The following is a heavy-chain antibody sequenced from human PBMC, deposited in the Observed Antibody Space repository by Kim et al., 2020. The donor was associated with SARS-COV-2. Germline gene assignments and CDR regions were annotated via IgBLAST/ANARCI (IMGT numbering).Heavy chain of an antibody. V-gene: IGHV3-23*01. CDR2: VTSDENT. Sequence: GGSLRLSCAASGFTFSNYDMSWVRQAPGKGLEWVSAVTSDENTHYADSVKGRFTISRDNSKNTLYLQMNSLRADDTAVYYCARESPRRGDYWGQGTLVTVSS. CDR3: ARESPRRGDY. D-gene: IGHD3-16*01. J-gene: IGHJ4*01. CDR1: GFTFSNYD.